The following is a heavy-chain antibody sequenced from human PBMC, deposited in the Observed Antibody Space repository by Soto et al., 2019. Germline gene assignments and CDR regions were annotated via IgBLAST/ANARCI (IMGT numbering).Heavy chain of an antibody. D-gene: IGHD6-19*01. CDR1: GYTFTSSD. CDR3: AVGFRSGWVFDY. J-gene: IGHJ4*02. V-gene: IGHV1-8*01. Sequence: QVQLVQSGAEVKKPGASVKVSCKASGYTFTSSDISWVRQATGQGLEWLGWMHPNSGITGYTQKFQGRVTMTRNTSISTAYMELSSLRSEDTAASYCAVGFRSGWVFDYWGQGALVTVSS. CDR2: MHPNSGIT.